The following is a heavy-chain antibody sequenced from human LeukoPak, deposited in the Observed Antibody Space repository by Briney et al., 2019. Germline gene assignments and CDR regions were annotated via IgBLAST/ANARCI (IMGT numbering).Heavy chain of an antibody. CDR1: GFAFSSYW. CDR2: INTDGSNP. D-gene: IGHD2-2*02. CDR3: ARGNRGFYTSTSCYTPQDY. Sequence: GGSLRLSCAASGFAFSSYWMHWVRQAPGKGLVWVSRINTDGSNPGYADSVKGRFTISRDNAKNTVYLQINSLRAEDTAVYYCARGNRGFYTSTSCYTPQDYWGQGALLTVSS. V-gene: IGHV3-74*01. J-gene: IGHJ4*02.